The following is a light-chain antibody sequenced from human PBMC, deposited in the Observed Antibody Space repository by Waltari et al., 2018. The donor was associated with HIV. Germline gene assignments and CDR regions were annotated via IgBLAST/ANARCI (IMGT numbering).Light chain of an antibody. V-gene: IGKV1-NL1*01. CDR1: QPISNS. CDR3: QQYYSIPNT. J-gene: IGKJ2*01. Sequence: DVHMTQSPSSLSASVGDRVTITCRASQPISNSLAWYQQKPGKAPKPLVYGTSRLESGVPSRFSGSGSGTDYTLTISSLHPEDFASYYCQQYYSIPNTFGQGTKLEIK. CDR2: GTS.